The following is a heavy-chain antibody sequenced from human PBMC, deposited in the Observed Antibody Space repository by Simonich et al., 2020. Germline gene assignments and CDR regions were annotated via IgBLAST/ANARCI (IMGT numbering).Heavy chain of an antibody. CDR3: SIDLGERITMIVVVIDAFDI. CDR1: GCTFSSYA. V-gene: IGHV3-23*01. Sequence: GGGLVQPGGSLRLSCAPSGCTFSSYAMSWVPKSPGKGRERVSAISGSGGSTYYAHSVKCRFTISRDNSKNTLYLQMNSLRAEDTAVYYCSIDLGERITMIVVVIDAFDIWGQGTMVTVSS. J-gene: IGHJ3*02. D-gene: IGHD3-22*01. CDR2: ISGSGGST.